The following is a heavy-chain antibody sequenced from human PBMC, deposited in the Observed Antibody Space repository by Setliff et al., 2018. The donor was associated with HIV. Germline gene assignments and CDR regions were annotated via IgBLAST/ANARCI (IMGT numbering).Heavy chain of an antibody. CDR1: GYTFSSYA. CDR2: ITGSGGRT. D-gene: IGHD6-13*01. CDR3: AKAALAPGRDLGVFDI. Sequence: GGSLRLSCEASGYTFSSYAVSWVRQVPGKGLEWVSAITGSGGRTHYADSVKGRFTISADTSKNTLYLQMTRLSAEDTAVYYCAKAALAPGRDLGVFDIWGQGTMVTVSS. V-gene: IGHV3-23*01. J-gene: IGHJ3*02.